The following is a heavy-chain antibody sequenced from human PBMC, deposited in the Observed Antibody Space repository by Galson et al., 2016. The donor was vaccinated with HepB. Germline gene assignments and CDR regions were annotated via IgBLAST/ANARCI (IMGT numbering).Heavy chain of an antibody. J-gene: IGHJ3*02. Sequence: SVKVSCKASGYTLTNYGISWVRQAPGQGLEWMGWISALNSKTKYARKFQGRVTMTTDTSTNTAYMDVRSLRPDDTAVYYCARDRVGRALITVDDSFDIWGEGTVVTVAS. CDR2: ISALNSKT. V-gene: IGHV1-18*01. CDR3: ARDRVGRALITVDDSFDI. D-gene: IGHD6-19*01. CDR1: GYTLTNYG.